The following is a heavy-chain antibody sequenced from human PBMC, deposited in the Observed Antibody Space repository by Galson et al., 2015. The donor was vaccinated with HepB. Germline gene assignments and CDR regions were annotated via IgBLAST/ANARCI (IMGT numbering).Heavy chain of an antibody. D-gene: IGHD2-15*01. CDR1: GFTFSNAW. V-gene: IGHV3-15*07. J-gene: IGHJ6*02. Sequence: SLRLSCAASGFTFSNAWMNWVRQAPGKGLEWVGRIKSKTDGGTTDYAAPVKGRFTISRDDSKNTLYLQMNSLKTEDTAVYYCTTALIVVVVAATCLYYYGMDVWGQGTTVTVSS. CDR3: TTALIVVVVAATCLYYYGMDV. CDR2: IKSKTDGGTT.